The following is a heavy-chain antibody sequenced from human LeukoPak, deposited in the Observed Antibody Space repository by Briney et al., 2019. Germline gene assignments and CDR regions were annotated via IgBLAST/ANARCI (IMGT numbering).Heavy chain of an antibody. CDR2: ISSSSSYI. V-gene: IGHV3-21*01. D-gene: IGHD5-12*01. CDR1: GFTFSSYS. CDR3: AREVDIVATIERWFDP. J-gene: IGHJ5*02. Sequence: GGSLRLSCAASGFTFSSYSMNWVRQAPGKGVEWVSSISSSSSYIYYADSVKGRFTISRDNAKNSLYLQMNSLRAEDTAVYYCAREVDIVATIERWFDPWGQGTLVTVSS.